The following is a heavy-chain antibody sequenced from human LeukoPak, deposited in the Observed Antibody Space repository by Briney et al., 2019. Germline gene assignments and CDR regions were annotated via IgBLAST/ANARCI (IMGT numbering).Heavy chain of an antibody. CDR3: ARGGFCSGADCRGSFDY. Sequence: GSLRLSCAASGFTSINYWMHWVRQAPGEGLVWVSHINNDGSTTTYADSVKGRFTISRDNAKNTLYLHVNSLRAEDTAVYYCARGGFCSGADCRGSFDYWGQGSLVTVSS. V-gene: IGHV3-74*01. J-gene: IGHJ4*02. CDR2: INNDGSTT. CDR1: GFTSINYW. D-gene: IGHD2-15*01.